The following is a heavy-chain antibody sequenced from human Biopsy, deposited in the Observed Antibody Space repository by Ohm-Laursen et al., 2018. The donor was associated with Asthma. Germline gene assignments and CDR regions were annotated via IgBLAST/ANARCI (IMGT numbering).Heavy chain of an antibody. CDR2: MYAGGSR. D-gene: IGHD4-17*01. Sequence: SLRLSCTASEFPFSSYAMTWVRQAPGKGLEWVSIMYAGGSRFYADRVKGRFTISRDNSKNTLYLQMDSLRPEDTALYYCARAGDTNDYGPAFDIWGLGTMVTVSS. J-gene: IGHJ3*02. CDR3: ARAGDTNDYGPAFDI. V-gene: IGHV3-53*01. CDR1: EFPFSSYA.